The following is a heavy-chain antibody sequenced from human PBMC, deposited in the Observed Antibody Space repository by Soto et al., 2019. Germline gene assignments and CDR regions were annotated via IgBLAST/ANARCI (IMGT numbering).Heavy chain of an antibody. CDR3: ARDLAKGGGSAGFDY. D-gene: IGHD1-26*01. J-gene: IGHJ4*02. V-gene: IGHV1-2*02. Sequence: ASVKVSCKASGDTFTANYIHWVRQAPGQGFELMGWINPKSGGTNYPQKFQGRVTMTRXXXXXXVXMXLXXXPSDXTAVYDFARDLAKGGGSAGFDYWGQGTLVAVSS. CDR1: GDTFTANY. CDR2: INPKSGGT.